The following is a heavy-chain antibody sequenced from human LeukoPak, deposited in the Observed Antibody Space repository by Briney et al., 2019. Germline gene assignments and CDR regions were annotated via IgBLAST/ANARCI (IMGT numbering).Heavy chain of an antibody. Sequence: GGSLRLSCAASGFTFSSYSMNWVRQAPGKGLEWVSSISSSSSYIYYADSVKGRFTISRDNAKNSLYLQMNSLRAEDTALYHCARGWSGYDFFAFDIWGQGTMVTVSS. CDR3: ARGWSGYDFFAFDI. CDR2: ISSSSSYI. D-gene: IGHD5-12*01. CDR1: GFTFSSYS. J-gene: IGHJ3*02. V-gene: IGHV3-21*04.